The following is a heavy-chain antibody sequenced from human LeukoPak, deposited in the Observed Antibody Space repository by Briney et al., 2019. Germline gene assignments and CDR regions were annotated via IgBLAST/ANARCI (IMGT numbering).Heavy chain of an antibody. D-gene: IGHD2-2*01. CDR1: GGSFSDYY. V-gene: IGHV4-34*01. Sequence: PSETLSLTCAVYGGSFSDYYWSWIRQPPGKGLEWIGEINHSGSTNYNPSLKSRVTISVDTSKNQFSLKLSSVTAADTAVYYCARVPLGYCSSTSCRPYNWFDPWGQGTLVTVSS. J-gene: IGHJ5*02. CDR2: INHSGST. CDR3: ARVPLGYCSSTSCRPYNWFDP.